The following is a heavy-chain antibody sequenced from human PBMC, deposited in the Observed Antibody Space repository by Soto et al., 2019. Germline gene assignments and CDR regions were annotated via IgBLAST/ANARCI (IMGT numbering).Heavy chain of an antibody. V-gene: IGHV3-23*01. CDR1: GFTFSSYA. Sequence: EVQLLESGGGLVQPGGSLRLSCAASGFTFSSYAMSWVRQAPGKGLEWVSAISGSGGSTYYADSVKGRFTISRDNSKNTLYLQMNSLRAEDTAVYYCAKHMGIEVAGPGALYYGMDVWGQGTTVTVSS. CDR2: ISGSGGST. CDR3: AKHMGIEVAGPGALYYGMDV. J-gene: IGHJ6*02. D-gene: IGHD6-19*01.